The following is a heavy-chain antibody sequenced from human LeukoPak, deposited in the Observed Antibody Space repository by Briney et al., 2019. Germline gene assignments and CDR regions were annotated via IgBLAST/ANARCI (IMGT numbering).Heavy chain of an antibody. Sequence: GGSLRLSCAASGFTLSDYWMSWVRQAPGKGPEWVATINRDGSETYFVDSVRGRSTLSRDNSKNTLYLQMDGLRAEDTAVYYCAKDRTYYYGSGSYPAGDYWGQGTLVTVSS. CDR1: GFTLSDYW. J-gene: IGHJ4*02. V-gene: IGHV3-7*03. CDR3: AKDRTYYYGSGSYPAGDY. D-gene: IGHD3-10*01. CDR2: INRDGSET.